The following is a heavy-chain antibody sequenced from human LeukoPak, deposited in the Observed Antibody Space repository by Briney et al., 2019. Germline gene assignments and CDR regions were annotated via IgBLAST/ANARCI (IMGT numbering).Heavy chain of an antibody. CDR2: IYHSGST. J-gene: IGHJ3*02. D-gene: IGHD3-16*01. CDR3: ASYTDAFDI. Sequence: SETLSLTCTVSGYSISSGYYWGWIRPPPGKGLEWIGSIYHSGSTYYNPSLKSRVTISVDTSKNQFSLKLTSVTAADTAVYYCASYTDAFDIWGQGTMVTVSS. V-gene: IGHV4-38-2*02. CDR1: GYSISSGYY.